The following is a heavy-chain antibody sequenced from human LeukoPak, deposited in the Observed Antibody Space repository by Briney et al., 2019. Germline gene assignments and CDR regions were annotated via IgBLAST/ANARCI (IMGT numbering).Heavy chain of an antibody. J-gene: IGHJ4*02. D-gene: IGHD2-15*01. CDR1: GYTFTSYD. V-gene: IGHV1-8*01. Sequence: ASVKVSCKASGYTFTSYDINWVRQATGQGLEWMGWMNPNSGNTGYAQKFQGRVTMTRNTSISTVYMELSSLRSEDTAVYYCARDCSGGSCYNDANFDYWGQGTLVTVSS. CDR3: ARDCSGGSCYNDANFDY. CDR2: MNPNSGNT.